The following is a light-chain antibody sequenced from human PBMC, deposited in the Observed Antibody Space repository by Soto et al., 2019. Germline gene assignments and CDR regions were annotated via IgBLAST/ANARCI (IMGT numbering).Light chain of an antibody. CDR3: QQSYSTPRT. J-gene: IGKJ1*01. Sequence: DIKMTQSPSTLSASVGDRVTITCRASQSISSWLAWYQQKPGKAPNLLIYKASTLESGVPSRFSGSGSGTDFTLTISSLQPEDFATYYCQQSYSTPRTFGQGTKVDIK. V-gene: IGKV1-5*03. CDR2: KAS. CDR1: QSISSW.